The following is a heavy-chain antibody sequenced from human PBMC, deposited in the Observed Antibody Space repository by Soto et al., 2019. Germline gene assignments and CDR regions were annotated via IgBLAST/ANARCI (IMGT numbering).Heavy chain of an antibody. J-gene: IGHJ4*02. Sequence: PAQTLSLTCAISGDSVSGNSAALNWIRQSPSRGLEWLGRTYYRSKWYNDYAVSVKSRITLTPNTAKNQCSLQLNSVTPEDTAVDYCAREVPEYESSDSYFDYWGQGALVTVSS. V-gene: IGHV6-1*01. D-gene: IGHD3-22*01. CDR1: GDSVSGNSAA. CDR3: AREVPEYESSDSYFDY. CDR2: TYYRSKWYN.